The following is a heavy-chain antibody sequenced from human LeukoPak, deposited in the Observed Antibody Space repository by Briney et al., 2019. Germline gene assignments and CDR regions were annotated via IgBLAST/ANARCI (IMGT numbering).Heavy chain of an antibody. Sequence: SETLSLTCDVSGFSMTSGTFYWSWIRQSAGKGLEWIGRLSSSGGTTDNPSLQNRVTISRDTSQNQFFLTLTSVTAADTALYYCTRGTSWFFTNWGQGILVTVSS. CDR3: TRGTSWFFTN. CDR2: LSSSGGT. V-gene: IGHV4-61*02. J-gene: IGHJ1*01. CDR1: GFSMTSGTFY. D-gene: IGHD6-13*01.